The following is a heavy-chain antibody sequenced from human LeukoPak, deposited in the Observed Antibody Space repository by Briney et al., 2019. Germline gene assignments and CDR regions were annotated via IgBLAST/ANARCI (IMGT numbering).Heavy chain of an antibody. V-gene: IGHV3-11*04. CDR2: ISSSGSTI. D-gene: IGHD3-10*01. CDR1: GFTFSDYY. CDR3: ARAGQEWFGELGFDQ. Sequence: GGSLRLSCAASGFTFSDYYMSWIRQAPGKGLEGVSYISSSGSTIYYADSVKGRFTISRDNAKNSLYLQTNSLRAEDTAVYYCARAGQEWFGELGFDQWGQGTLVIVSS. J-gene: IGHJ4*02.